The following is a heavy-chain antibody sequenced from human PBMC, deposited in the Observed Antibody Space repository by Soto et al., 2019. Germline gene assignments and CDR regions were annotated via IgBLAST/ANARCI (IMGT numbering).Heavy chain of an antibody. D-gene: IGHD5-12*01. V-gene: IGHV4-34*01. CDR1: GGSFSGYY. CDR2: INHSGST. Sequence: SSETLSLTCAVYGGSFSGYYWSWIRQPPGKGLEWIGEINHSGSTNYNPSLKSRVTISVDTSKNQFSLKLSSVTAADTAVYYCARVGYDDAFDIWGQGTMVTVSS. CDR3: ARVGYDDAFDI. J-gene: IGHJ3*02.